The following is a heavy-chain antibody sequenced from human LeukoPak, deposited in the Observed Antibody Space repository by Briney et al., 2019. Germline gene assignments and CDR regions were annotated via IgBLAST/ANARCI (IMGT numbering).Heavy chain of an antibody. D-gene: IGHD1-26*01. Sequence: SETLSLTCAVYGGSFSGYYWSWIRQPPGKGLEWIGEINHSGSTNYNPSLKSRVTISVDTSKNQFSLKLSSVTAADTAVYYCARGLVGATTPLPCWGQGTLVTVSS. CDR1: GGSFSGYY. J-gene: IGHJ4*02. CDR3: ARGLVGATTPLPC. CDR2: INHSGST. V-gene: IGHV4-34*01.